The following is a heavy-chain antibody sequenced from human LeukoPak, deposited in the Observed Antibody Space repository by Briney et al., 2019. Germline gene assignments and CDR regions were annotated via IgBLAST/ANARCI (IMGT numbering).Heavy chain of an antibody. J-gene: IGHJ6*03. CDR3: ARDPVNDILTGYPPLYYMDV. D-gene: IGHD3-9*01. CDR2: INPNSGGT. Sequence: GASVKVSCKASGYTFTGYYMHWVRQAPGQGLEWMGWINPNSGGTNYAQKFQGRVTMTRDTSISTAYMELSRLRSDDTAVYYCARDPVNDILTGYPPLYYMDVWGKGTTVTISS. V-gene: IGHV1-2*02. CDR1: GYTFTGYY.